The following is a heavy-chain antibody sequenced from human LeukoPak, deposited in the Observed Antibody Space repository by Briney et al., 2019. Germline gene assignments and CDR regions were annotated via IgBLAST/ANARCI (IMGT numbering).Heavy chain of an antibody. J-gene: IGHJ4*02. CDR1: GFTFSSYA. CDR2: IGGSGDSI. V-gene: IGHV3-23*01. Sequence: PGGSLRLSCAASGFTFSSYAMTWVRQAPGKGLQWVSIIGGSGDSIYYADSVKGRFTISRDNSQNTLYLQMNSLSAEDTAVYYCAKGHSGSYSPLFHYXXXGTXVTVSS. D-gene: IGHD3-10*01. CDR3: AKGHSGSYSPLFHY.